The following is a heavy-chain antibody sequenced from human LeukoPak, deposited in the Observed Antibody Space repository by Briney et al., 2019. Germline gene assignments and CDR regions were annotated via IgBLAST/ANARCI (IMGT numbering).Heavy chain of an antibody. D-gene: IGHD3-22*01. V-gene: IGHV3-23*01. Sequence: GGSLRLSCAASGFTFRTYAMSWVRQAPGKGLEWVSMIGGSATTTFYANSVKGRFSISRDNAKNSLYLQMKSLRAEDTALYYCARTPYNYDSSGPYYWFFDLWGRGTQVTVSS. CDR2: IGGSATTT. CDR3: ARTPYNYDSSGPYYWFFDL. CDR1: GFTFRTYA. J-gene: IGHJ2*01.